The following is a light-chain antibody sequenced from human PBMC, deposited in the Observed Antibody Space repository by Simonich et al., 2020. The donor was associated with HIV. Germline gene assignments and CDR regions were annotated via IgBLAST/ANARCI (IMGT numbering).Light chain of an antibody. CDR3: QQYYSTPYT. V-gene: IGKV4-1*01. CDR2: WAA. Sequence: DIVMTQSPDSLAVSLGERATINCKSSQGVLYSSNNKNYLAWYQQKPGHPPNLLIYWAAAREAGVPDQFRCSGSGTDFTLTISSLQAEDVAVYYCQQYYSTPYTFGQGTKLEIK. CDR1: QGVLYSSNNKNY. J-gene: IGKJ2*01.